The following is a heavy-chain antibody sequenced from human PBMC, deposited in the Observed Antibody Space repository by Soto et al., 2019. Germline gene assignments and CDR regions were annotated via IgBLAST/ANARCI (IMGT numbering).Heavy chain of an antibody. D-gene: IGHD6-19*01. CDR2: IRQDGSDK. CDR1: GFTFSNYW. CDR3: ASPQQWLGQRGDFDY. V-gene: IGHV3-7*05. J-gene: IGHJ4*02. Sequence: EVQLVESGGGLVQPGGSLRLSCAASGFTFSNYWMSWVRQALGKGLEWVANIRQDGSDKYYVDSVKGRFTISRDNSKNSLYLQMNSLRAEDTAVYYCASPQQWLGQRGDFDYWGQGTLVTVSS.